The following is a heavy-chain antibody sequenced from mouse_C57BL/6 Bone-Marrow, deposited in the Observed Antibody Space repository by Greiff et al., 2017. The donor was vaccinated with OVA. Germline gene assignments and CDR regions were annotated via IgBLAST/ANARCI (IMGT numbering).Heavy chain of an antibody. CDR2: IYPGSGST. CDR3: ARSGFSTRNFDY. J-gene: IGHJ2*01. V-gene: IGHV1-55*01. D-gene: IGHD3-2*02. Sequence: QVQLQQPGAELVKPGASVKMSCKASGYTFTSYWITWVKQRPGQGLEWIGDIYPGSGSTNYNEKFKSKATLTVDTSSSTAYMPLSSLTSEDSAVYYCARSGFSTRNFDYWGQGTTLTVSS. CDR1: GYTFTSYW.